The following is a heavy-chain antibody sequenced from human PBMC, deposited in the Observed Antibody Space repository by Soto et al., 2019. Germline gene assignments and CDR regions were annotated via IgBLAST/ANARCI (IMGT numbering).Heavy chain of an antibody. Sequence: QVELVESGGGLVKPGGSLRLSCAASGFTFSDYYMSWIRQAPGKGLEWVAHISGSRTTKYHADSLKGRFTISRDNAKNSLYLQMNSLGVDDSAVYYCARKGPAGVVHLTSDFQYLGFWGKGATVTVSS. J-gene: IGHJ6*03. CDR2: ISGSRTTK. CDR1: GFTFSDYY. D-gene: IGHD3-3*01. CDR3: ARKGPAGVVHLTSDFQYLGF. V-gene: IGHV3-11*01.